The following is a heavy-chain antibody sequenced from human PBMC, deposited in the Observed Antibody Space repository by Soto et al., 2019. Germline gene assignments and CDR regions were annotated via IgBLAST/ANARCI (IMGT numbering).Heavy chain of an antibody. V-gene: IGHV1-3*01. CDR2: INAGNGNT. Sequence: GASVKVSCKASGYTFTSYAMHWLRQAPGQRLEWMGWINAGNGNTKYSQKFQGRVTITRDTSASTAYMELSSLRSEDTAVYYCARELILRGAFDIWGQGTMVTVSS. CDR1: GYTFTSYA. J-gene: IGHJ3*02. D-gene: IGHD2-15*01. CDR3: ARELILRGAFDI.